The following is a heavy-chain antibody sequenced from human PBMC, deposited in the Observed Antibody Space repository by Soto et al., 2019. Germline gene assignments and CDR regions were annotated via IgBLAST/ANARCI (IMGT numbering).Heavy chain of an antibody. V-gene: IGHV3-11*01. D-gene: IGHD3-16*01. CDR2: ISSSGSTI. Sequence: QVQLVESGGGLVKPGGSLRLSCAASGFTFSDYYMSWIRQAPGKGLEWVSYISSSGSTIYYADSVKGRFTISRDNAKNSLNLQMNGVRADDTAGYYCARGRMGVILHYLDVWGKGTTVTVSS. CDR3: ARGRMGVILHYLDV. CDR1: GFTFSDYY. J-gene: IGHJ6*03.